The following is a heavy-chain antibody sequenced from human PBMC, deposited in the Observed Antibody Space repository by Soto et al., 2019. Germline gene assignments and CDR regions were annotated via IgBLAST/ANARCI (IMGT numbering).Heavy chain of an antibody. J-gene: IGHJ6*02. CDR2: ISGSGGST. CDR1: GFTFSSYA. CDR3: AKFSRQTRIAVAGTYYYGMDV. V-gene: IGHV3-23*01. Sequence: GGSLRLSCAASGFTFSSYAMSWVRQAPGKGLEWVSAISGSGGSTYYADSVKGRFTISRDNSKNTLYLQMNSLRAEDTAVYYCAKFSRQTRIAVAGTYYYGMDVWGQGTTVTVSS. D-gene: IGHD6-19*01.